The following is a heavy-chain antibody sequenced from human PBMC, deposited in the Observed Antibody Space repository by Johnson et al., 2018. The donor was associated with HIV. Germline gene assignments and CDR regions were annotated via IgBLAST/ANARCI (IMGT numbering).Heavy chain of an antibody. Sequence: VESGGVVVQPGGSLRLSCAASGFTFDDYAMHWVRQAPGKGLEWVSLISWDGGSTYYADSVKGRFTISRDNSKNSLYLQMNSLRPEDTAVYYCARDQTYYYDTSGYQGAFDIWGQGTMVSVSS. CDR2: ISWDGGST. D-gene: IGHD3-22*01. CDR1: GFTFDDYA. V-gene: IGHV3-43D*03. J-gene: IGHJ3*02. CDR3: ARDQTYYYDTSGYQGAFDI.